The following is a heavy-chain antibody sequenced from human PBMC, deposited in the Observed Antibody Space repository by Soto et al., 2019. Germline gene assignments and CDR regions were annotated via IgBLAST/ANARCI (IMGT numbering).Heavy chain of an antibody. CDR2: IYYSGTT. V-gene: IGHV4-30-2*01. CDR3: ARGHYHYGMDV. CDR1: NGSVSSGTYS. Sequence: PSETLSLTCTVSNGSVSSGTYSWSWVRQPPGKGLEWIGYIYYSGTTYYTPSLKSRLTMSMDRANDHFSLNLTSVTAADTAVYFCARGHYHYGMDVWGQGITVTVSS. J-gene: IGHJ6*02.